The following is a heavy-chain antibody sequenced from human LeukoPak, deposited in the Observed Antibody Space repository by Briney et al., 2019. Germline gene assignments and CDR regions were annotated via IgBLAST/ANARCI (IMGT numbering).Heavy chain of an antibody. Sequence: TSETLSLTCAVSGGSISSGGYSWSWIGQPPGKGLEWIGYIYYSGTTNYNPPLKSRVTISVDTSKNQFSLKLSSVTAADTAVYYCARGVYIAAAQYAYWGQGTLVTVSS. CDR2: IYYSGTT. V-gene: IGHV4-61*08. CDR1: GGSISSGGYS. J-gene: IGHJ4*02. D-gene: IGHD6-13*01. CDR3: ARGVYIAAAQYAY.